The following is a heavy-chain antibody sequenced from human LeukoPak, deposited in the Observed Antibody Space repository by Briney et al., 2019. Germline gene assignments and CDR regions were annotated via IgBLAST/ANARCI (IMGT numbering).Heavy chain of an antibody. CDR1: GFTFSNYV. J-gene: IGHJ4*02. D-gene: IGHD1-26*01. Sequence: GGSLRLSCAASGFTFSNYVMSWVRQAPGKGLEWVSSISGNGRSTYYADSVKGRFTISRDNSKNTLYLQMNSLRAEDTAVYYCAKDRGSYRNFDYWGQGTLVTVSS. V-gene: IGHV3-23*01. CDR3: AKDRGSYRNFDY. CDR2: ISGNGRST.